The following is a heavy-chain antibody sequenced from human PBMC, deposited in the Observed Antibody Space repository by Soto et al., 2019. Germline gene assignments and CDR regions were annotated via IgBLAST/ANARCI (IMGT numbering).Heavy chain of an antibody. Sequence: QEQLVQSGAEVKKPGSSVKVSCKASGGLFSSYPISWVRQAPGQGLEWMGGIIPVFQTAYYTQRFQGRVTITADESTNTAYMELSSLRSEDTAIYYCARGGSGYTWFNEFWGQGTLVTVSS. D-gene: IGHD3-22*01. V-gene: IGHV1-69*01. CDR2: IIPVFQTA. CDR1: GGLFSSYP. CDR3: ARGGSGYTWFNEF. J-gene: IGHJ4*02.